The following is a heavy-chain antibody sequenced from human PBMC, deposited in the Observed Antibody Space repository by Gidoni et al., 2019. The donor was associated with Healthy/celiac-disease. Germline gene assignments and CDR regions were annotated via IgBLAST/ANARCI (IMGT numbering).Heavy chain of an antibody. D-gene: IGHD6-13*01. CDR1: GFTFSSYA. J-gene: IGHJ2*01. Sequence: EVQLLTSGGGLLQPGDSLRLSCAASGFTFSSYALICVRQAPGKGLEWVSSISGSGGSTDYADSVNGRFTISRDNSKNTLYLQMNRLRAEDTAVYYCAKSTGHLHTGYSSSWGYLYFDLWGRGTLVTVSS. CDR2: ISGSGGST. V-gene: IGHV3-23*01. CDR3: AKSTGHLHTGYSSSWGYLYFDL.